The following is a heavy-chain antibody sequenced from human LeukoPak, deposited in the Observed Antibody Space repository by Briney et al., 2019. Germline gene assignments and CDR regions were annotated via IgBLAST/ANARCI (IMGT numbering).Heavy chain of an antibody. Sequence: PGGSLRLSCAASGFTFSSYAMSWVRQAPGKGLEWVSAISGSGGSTYYADSVKGRFTISGDNSKNTLYLQMNSLRAEDTAVYYCAKDPEQQLDNDYWGQGTLVTVSS. CDR3: AKDPEQQLDNDY. V-gene: IGHV3-23*01. CDR1: GFTFSSYA. J-gene: IGHJ4*02. D-gene: IGHD6-13*01. CDR2: ISGSGGST.